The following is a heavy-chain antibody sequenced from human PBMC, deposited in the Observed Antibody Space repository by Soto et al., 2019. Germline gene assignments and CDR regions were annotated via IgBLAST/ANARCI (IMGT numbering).Heavy chain of an antibody. J-gene: IGHJ4*02. V-gene: IGHV3-74*01. CDR2: INSDGSST. D-gene: IGHD3-22*01. CDR1: GFTFSSYW. CDR3: ASLDYYDSSGRYYFDY. Sequence: GGSLRLSCAASGFTFSSYWMHWVRQAPGKGLVWVSRINSDGSSTSYADSVKGRFTISRDNAKNTLYLQMNSLRAEDTAVYYCASLDYYDSSGRYYFDYWGQGTLVTVSS.